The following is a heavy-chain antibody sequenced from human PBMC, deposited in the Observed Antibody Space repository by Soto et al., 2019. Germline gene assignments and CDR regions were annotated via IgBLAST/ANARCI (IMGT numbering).Heavy chain of an antibody. CDR2: IHSDGSST. J-gene: IGHJ5*02. D-gene: IGHD1-26*01. CDR3: TRVRLTVGTTLLFS. Sequence: EVQLVESGGGLVQPGGSLRLSCAASGFTFSSYWMHWVRQAPGKGLVWVARIHSDGSSTSYADSVKGRFTISRDNALNRLYLEMNSLRAEDTAVYYWTRVRLTVGTTLLFSWGQGTLVTVSS. CDR1: GFTFSSYW. V-gene: IGHV3-74*01.